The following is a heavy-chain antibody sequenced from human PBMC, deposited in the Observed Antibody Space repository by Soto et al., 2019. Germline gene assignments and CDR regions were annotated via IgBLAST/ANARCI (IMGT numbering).Heavy chain of an antibody. CDR1: GGSISSYY. J-gene: IGHJ6*02. Sequence: XXTLSLPFTVSGGSISSYYWRWIPQPPGKGLEWIGPLNHSGSPHHNPSLKSRVTISVDTSKHQFSLKLSSVTAADTAVYYCARGMRFGGMDVWGQGTTVTVSS. V-gene: IGHV4-59*01. CDR2: LNHSGSP. CDR3: ARGMRFGGMDV. D-gene: IGHD3-16*01.